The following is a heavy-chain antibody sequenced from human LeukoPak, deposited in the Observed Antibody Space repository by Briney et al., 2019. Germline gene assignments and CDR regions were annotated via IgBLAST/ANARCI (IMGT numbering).Heavy chain of an antibody. CDR3: AELGITMIGGV. J-gene: IGHJ6*04. D-gene: IGHD3-10*02. CDR2: ISTSGIYI. CDR1: AFTFSSYS. Sequence: PGGSLRLSCAASAFTFSSYSMNWVRQAPGKGLEWVSSISTSGIYIYYADSVKGRFTISRDNARNSLYLQMNSLRAEDTAVYYCAELGITMIGGVWGKGTTVTISS. V-gene: IGHV3-21*01.